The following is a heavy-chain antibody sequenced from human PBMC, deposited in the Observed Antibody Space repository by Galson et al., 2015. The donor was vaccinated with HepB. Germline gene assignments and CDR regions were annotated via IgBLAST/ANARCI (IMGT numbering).Heavy chain of an antibody. D-gene: IGHD2-21*02. CDR1: GFTFSSYS. Sequence: SLRLSCAASGFTFSSYSMNWVRQAPGKGLEWVSYISSSSSTIYYADSVKGRFTISRDNAKNSLYLQMNSLRDEDTAVYYCARALAYCGGDCLNYWGQGTLVTVSS. V-gene: IGHV3-48*02. J-gene: IGHJ4*02. CDR2: ISSSSSTI. CDR3: ARALAYCGGDCLNY.